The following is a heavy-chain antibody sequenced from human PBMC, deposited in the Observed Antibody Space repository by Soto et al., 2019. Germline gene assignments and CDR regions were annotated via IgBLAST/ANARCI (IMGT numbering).Heavy chain of an antibody. J-gene: IGHJ6*02. V-gene: IGHV3-23*01. D-gene: IGHD1-26*01. CDR1: GFTFSSYA. CDR3: AKAPPYSGSYPINYYYYYGMDV. CDR2: ISGSGGST. Sequence: PGGSLRLSCAASGFTFSSYAMSWVRQAPGKGLEWVSAISGSGGSTYYADSVKGRFTISRDNSKNTLYLQMNSLRAEDTAVYYSAKAPPYSGSYPINYYYYYGMDVWGQGTTVTVSS.